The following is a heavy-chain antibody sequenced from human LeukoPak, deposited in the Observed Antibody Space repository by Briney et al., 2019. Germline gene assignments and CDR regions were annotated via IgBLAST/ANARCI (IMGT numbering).Heavy chain of an antibody. Sequence: ASVKVSCKASGYTFTSYAMHWVRQAPGQRLEWMGWINAGNGNTKYSQKFQGRVTITRDTSASTAYMELSSLRSEDTAVYYCARTLLGYYGSGSYYPNWFDPWGQGTLVTVSS. CDR2: INAGNGNT. V-gene: IGHV1-3*01. J-gene: IGHJ5*02. CDR1: GYTFTSYA. CDR3: ARTLLGYYGSGSYYPNWFDP. D-gene: IGHD3-10*01.